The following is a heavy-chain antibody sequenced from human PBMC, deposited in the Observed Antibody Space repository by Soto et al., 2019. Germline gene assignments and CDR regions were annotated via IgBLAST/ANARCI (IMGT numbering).Heavy chain of an antibody. D-gene: IGHD5-12*01. J-gene: IGHJ5*02. Sequence: QVQLQESGPGLVKASQTLSLTCSVSGGSIRNGRYYWSWIRQLPGKGLEWIGYIYHSGSIYYNPSIKSRLTISIDTSENQFSLRLNSVTAADTAVYFCARVVDIVGVRVAPGRIDAWGQGTLVTVSS. CDR3: ARVVDIVGVRVAPGRIDA. CDR1: GGSIRNGRYY. V-gene: IGHV4-31*03. CDR2: IYHSGSI.